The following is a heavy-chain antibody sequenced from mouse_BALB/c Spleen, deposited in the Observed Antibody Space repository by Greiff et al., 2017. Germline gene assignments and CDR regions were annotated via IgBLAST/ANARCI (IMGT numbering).Heavy chain of an antibody. J-gene: IGHJ1*01. V-gene: IGHV1-54*01. D-gene: IGHD1-1*01. Sequence: QVQLQQSGAELVRPGTSVTVSCKASGYAFTNYLIEWVKQRPGQGLEWIGVINPGSGGTNYNEKFKGKATLTADKSSSTAYMQLSSLTSDDSAVYFCARSDYYGSYWYFDVWGAGTTVTVSS. CDR3: ARSDYYGSYWYFDV. CDR2: INPGSGGT. CDR1: GYAFTNYL.